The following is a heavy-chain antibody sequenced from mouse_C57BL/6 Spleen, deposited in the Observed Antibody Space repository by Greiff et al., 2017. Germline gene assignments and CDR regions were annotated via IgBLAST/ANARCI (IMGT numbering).Heavy chain of an antibody. J-gene: IGHJ2*01. CDR2: INPSSGYT. CDR1: GYTFTSYW. D-gene: IGHD1-1*01. V-gene: IGHV1-7*01. Sequence: QVQLKQSGAELAKPGASVKLSCKASGYTFTSYWMHWVKQRPGQGLEWIGYINPSSGYTKYNQKFKDKATLTADKSSSTAYMQLSSLTYEDSAVYYCAKADYYGSSYESYFDYWGQGTTLTVSS. CDR3: AKADYYGSSYESYFDY.